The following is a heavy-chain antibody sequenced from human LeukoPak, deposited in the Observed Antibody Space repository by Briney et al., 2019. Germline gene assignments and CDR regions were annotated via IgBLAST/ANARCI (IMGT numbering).Heavy chain of an antibody. Sequence: SETLSLTCTVSGASISSYYWSWIRQPPGKGLEWIGYIHYSGSTNYNPSLKSRVTISLDTSKNQFSLKLNSVTAADTAVFYCARSYNTLSATRHYNWFDPWGQGTLVTVSS. CDR2: IHYSGST. D-gene: IGHD2-15*01. V-gene: IGHV4-59*01. CDR1: GASISSYY. J-gene: IGHJ5*02. CDR3: ARSYNTLSATRHYNWFDP.